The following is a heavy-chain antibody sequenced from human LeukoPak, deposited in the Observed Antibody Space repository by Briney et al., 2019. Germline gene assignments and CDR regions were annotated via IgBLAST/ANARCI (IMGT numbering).Heavy chain of an antibody. CDR3: TTVVGTYYYDSSGYYSDY. J-gene: IGHJ4*02. V-gene: IGHV3-15*01. D-gene: IGHD3-22*01. CDR1: GFAFSNAW. CDR2: IKSKTDGGTT. Sequence: PGGSLRLSCAASGFAFSNAWMSWVRQAPGKGLEWVGRIKSKTDGGTTDYAAPVKGRFTISRDDSKNTLYLQMNSLKTEDTAVYYCTTVVGTYYYDSSGYYSDYWGQGTLVTVSS.